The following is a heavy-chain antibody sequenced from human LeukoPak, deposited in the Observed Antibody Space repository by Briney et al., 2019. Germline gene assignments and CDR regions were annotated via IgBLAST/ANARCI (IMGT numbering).Heavy chain of an antibody. CDR2: TSGSGGST. D-gene: IGHD6-13*01. V-gene: IGHV3-23*01. Sequence: GGSLRLSCAASGFTFSSYAMSWVRQAPGKGLEWVSATSGSGGSTYYADSVKGRFTISRDNSKNTLYLQMNSLRAEDTAVYYCAKGYGLQLVNNWFDPWGQGTLVTVSS. J-gene: IGHJ5*02. CDR1: GFTFSSYA. CDR3: AKGYGLQLVNNWFDP.